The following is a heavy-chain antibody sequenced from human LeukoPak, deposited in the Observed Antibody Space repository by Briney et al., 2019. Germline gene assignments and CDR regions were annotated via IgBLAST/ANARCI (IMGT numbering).Heavy chain of an antibody. CDR1: GYTFTGYY. CDR3: ARDCEHLASGWPGCFDH. Sequence: ASVKVSCKASGYTFTGYYMHWVRQAPGQGLEWMGWINPNSGGTDYAQTFQGRVTMTRDTSISTVYMELSRLRSDDAAVYFCARDCEHLASGWPGCFDHWGQGTLVTVSS. V-gene: IGHV1-2*02. CDR2: INPNSGGT. J-gene: IGHJ4*02. D-gene: IGHD6-19*01.